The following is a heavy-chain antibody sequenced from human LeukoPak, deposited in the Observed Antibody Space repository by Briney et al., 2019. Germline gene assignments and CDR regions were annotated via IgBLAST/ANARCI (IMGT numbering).Heavy chain of an antibody. CDR2: IFGDGSTT. J-gene: IGHJ6*02. CDR1: GFTFSLYW. Sequence: PGGSLRLSCAASGFTFSLYWMXWXRXVPGXGLLWVSRIFGDGSTTSYADSVKGRFTVSRDNAMNTLYLQMNSLRVEDTGVYYCARDVGYGMNVWGQGTTVTVSS. V-gene: IGHV3-74*01. CDR3: ARDVGYGMNV. D-gene: IGHD2-15*01.